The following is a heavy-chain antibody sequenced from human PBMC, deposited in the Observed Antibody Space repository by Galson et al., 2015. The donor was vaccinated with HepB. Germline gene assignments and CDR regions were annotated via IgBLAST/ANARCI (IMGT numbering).Heavy chain of an antibody. CDR1: GFTFSIYG. D-gene: IGHD2-15*01. V-gene: IGHV3-33*06. CDR2: IWYDGGNK. Sequence: SLRLSCAASGFTFSIYGIHWVRQAPGKGLEWVAVIWYDGGNKYYADSVKGRFTISRDNSKNTLYLQMNSLRAEDTAVYYCAKDAGTYCSVYYYGMDVWGQGTTVTVSS. CDR3: AKDAGTYCSVYYYGMDV. J-gene: IGHJ6*02.